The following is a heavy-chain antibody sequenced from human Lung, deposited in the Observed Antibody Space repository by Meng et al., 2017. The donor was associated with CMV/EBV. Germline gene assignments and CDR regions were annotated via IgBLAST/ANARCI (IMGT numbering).Heavy chain of an antibody. V-gene: IGHV1-69*10. CDR3: ARSEDVDITIFGVVIMDAFDI. J-gene: IGHJ3*02. Sequence: SVKVSXKASGGTFSSYAISWVRQAPGQGLEWMGGIIPILGIANYAQKFQGRVTITADKSTSTAYMELSSLRSEDTAVYYCARSEDVDITIFGVVIMDAFDIWGQGXMVTGSS. CDR2: IIPILGIA. CDR1: GGTFSSYA. D-gene: IGHD3-3*01.